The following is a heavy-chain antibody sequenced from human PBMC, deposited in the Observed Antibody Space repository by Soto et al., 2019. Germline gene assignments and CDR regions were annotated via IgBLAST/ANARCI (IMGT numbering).Heavy chain of an antibody. J-gene: IGHJ3*02. D-gene: IGHD6-6*01. CDR2: ISVSGGSP. V-gene: IGHV3-23*01. CDR3: AKDKPYSSSRRGAFDI. CDR1: GFTFSSYA. Sequence: EVQLLESGGGLVQPGGSLRLSCAASGFTFSSYAMSWVRQAPGKGLEWVSAISVSGGSPYYADSVKGRFTISRDNSKNTLYLQMNSLRAEDTAVYHCAKDKPYSSSRRGAFDIWGQGTMVTVSS.